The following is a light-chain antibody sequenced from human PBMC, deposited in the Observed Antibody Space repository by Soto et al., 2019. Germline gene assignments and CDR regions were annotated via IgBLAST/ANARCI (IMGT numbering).Light chain of an antibody. CDR3: GTWDSSLSAGV. CDR1: SSNIGNNY. J-gene: IGLJ2*01. CDR2: DNN. V-gene: IGLV1-51*01. Sequence: QSVLTQPPSVSAAPGQTVTISCSGSSSNIGNNYVSWYQQLPGTAPKLLIYDNNKRPSGIPDRFSGSKSGTSATLGITGLQTRDEADYYCGTWDSSLSAGVFGGGTKLTVL.